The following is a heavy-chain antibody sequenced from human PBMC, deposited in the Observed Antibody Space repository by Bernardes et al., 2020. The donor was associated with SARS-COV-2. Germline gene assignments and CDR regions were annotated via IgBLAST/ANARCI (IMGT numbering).Heavy chain of an antibody. D-gene: IGHD3-3*01. J-gene: IGHJ6*02. CDR1: GFTFNNFG. V-gene: IGHV3-30*03. CDR3: ARVQAIFWIRPYNSAMDV. CDR2: ISYDGSKT. Sequence: GGSLRLSCAASGFTFNNFGMHWVRQAPGKGLEWVAVISYDGSKTYYTDSLEGRFTISKDNSKNTVYLQMNNLRTEDTAIYYCARVQAIFWIRPYNSAMDVWGQGTTVTVAS.